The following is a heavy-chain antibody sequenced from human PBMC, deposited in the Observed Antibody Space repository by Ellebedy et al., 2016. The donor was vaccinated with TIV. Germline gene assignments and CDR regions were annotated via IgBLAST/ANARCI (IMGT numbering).Heavy chain of an antibody. Sequence: PRGSLRLSCEVSGFMFTTYSMNWVRQAPGKGLEWVSSISSSSSYIYYADSVKGRFTISRDNAKNSLYLQMDSLRAEDTAVYYCASGSIFSYYCDYWGQGTLVTVSS. J-gene: IGHJ4*02. CDR1: GFMFTTYS. CDR3: ASGSIFSYYCDY. D-gene: IGHD3-9*01. V-gene: IGHV3-21*03. CDR2: ISSSSSYI.